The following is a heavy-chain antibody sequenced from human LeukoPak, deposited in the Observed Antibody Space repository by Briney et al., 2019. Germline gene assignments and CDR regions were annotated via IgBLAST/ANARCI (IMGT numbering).Heavy chain of an antibody. CDR1: GYTFTSYD. Sequence: ASVKVSCKASGYTFTSYDINWVRQATGEGGERMGWMNPIIANTGYAQKFQRTVPMTRNTSITTAYLELSSLRSDDTAVYYCARVMGIAARRYYYYMDVWGKGTTVTVSS. J-gene: IGHJ6*03. CDR3: ARVMGIAARRYYYYMDV. CDR2: MNPIIANT. V-gene: IGHV1-8*01. D-gene: IGHD6-6*01.